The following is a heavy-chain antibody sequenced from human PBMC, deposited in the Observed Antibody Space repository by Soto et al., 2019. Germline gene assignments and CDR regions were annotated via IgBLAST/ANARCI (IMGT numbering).Heavy chain of an antibody. Sequence: EVQLVESGGGLVQPGGSLRLSCAASGFTVSSNYMSWVRQAPGKGLEWVSVIYSGGSTYYADSVKGRFTISRDNSKNTLYLKMNSLRAEDTAVYYCARDGGYRGYDFNYWGQGTLVTVSS. CDR2: IYSGGST. V-gene: IGHV3-66*01. D-gene: IGHD5-12*01. J-gene: IGHJ4*02. CDR3: ARDGGYRGYDFNY. CDR1: GFTVSSNY.